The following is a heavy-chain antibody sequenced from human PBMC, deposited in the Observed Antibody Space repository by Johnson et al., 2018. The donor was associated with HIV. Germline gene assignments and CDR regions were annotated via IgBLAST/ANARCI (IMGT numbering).Heavy chain of an antibody. CDR2: IKSKSDGGTT. Sequence: EVHLVESGGGLVKPGVSLRLSCAASGFTFSNAWMSWVRQAPGKGLEWVGRIKSKSDGGTTDSAAPVKGRFTISRDDSKNTLYLQMNSLKTEDTAVYYCTTGISWFGAITFDIWGQGTMVTVSS. CDR3: TTGISWFGAITFDI. D-gene: IGHD3-10*01. CDR1: GFTFSNAW. J-gene: IGHJ3*02. V-gene: IGHV3-15*01.